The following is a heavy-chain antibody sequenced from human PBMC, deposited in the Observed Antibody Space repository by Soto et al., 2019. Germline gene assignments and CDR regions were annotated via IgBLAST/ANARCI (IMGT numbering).Heavy chain of an antibody. CDR3: ASNPPNYYDSSGYYYY. D-gene: IGHD3-22*01. CDR1: GGSISSSSYY. J-gene: IGHJ4*02. Sequence: SETLSLTCTVSGGSISSSSYYWGWIRQPPGKGLEWIGSIYYSGSTYYNPSLKSRVTISVDTSKNQFSLKLSSVTAADTVLYYCASNPPNYYDSSGYYYYWGQGTLVTVSS. V-gene: IGHV4-39*07. CDR2: IYYSGST.